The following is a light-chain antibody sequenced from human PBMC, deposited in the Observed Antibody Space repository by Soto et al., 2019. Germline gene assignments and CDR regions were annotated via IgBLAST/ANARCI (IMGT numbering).Light chain of an antibody. CDR1: SFKN. J-gene: IGLJ3*02. Sequence: QSALTQPASVSGSPGQSITISCTGTSFKNVSWYQQHPGQAPKLLIYDVSYRPSGISHRFSGSESAYTASLTISGLQAEDEADYYCQSYDGGIRVFGGGTKLTVL. V-gene: IGLV2-14*03. CDR2: DVS. CDR3: QSYDGGIRV.